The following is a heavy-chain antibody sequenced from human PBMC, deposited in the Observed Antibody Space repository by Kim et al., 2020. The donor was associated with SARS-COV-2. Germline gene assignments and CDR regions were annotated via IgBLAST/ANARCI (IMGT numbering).Heavy chain of an antibody. J-gene: IGHJ6*02. Sequence: GGSLRLSCAASGFTFSDYYMSWIRQAPGKGLEWVSYISSSGSTIYYADSVKGRFTISRDNAKNSLYLQMNSLRAEDTAVYYCARGDDYYGSGSYYYYYGMDVWGQGTTVTVSS. CDR1: GFTFSDYY. CDR3: ARGDDYYGSGSYYYYYGMDV. V-gene: IGHV3-11*01. CDR2: ISSSGSTI. D-gene: IGHD3-10*01.